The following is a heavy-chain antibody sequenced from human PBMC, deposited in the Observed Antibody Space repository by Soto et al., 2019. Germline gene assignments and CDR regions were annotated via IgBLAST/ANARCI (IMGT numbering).Heavy chain of an antibody. D-gene: IGHD3-10*01. V-gene: IGHV3-48*03. J-gene: IGHJ3*02. CDR3: ARERRITHAFDI. CDR2: ISSSGSTI. CDR1: GFTFSSYE. Sequence: GGSLRLSCATSGFTFSSYEMNWVRQAPGKGLEWVSYISSSGSTIYYADSVKGRFTISRDNAKNSLYLQMNSLRAEDTAVYYCARERRITHAFDIWGQGTMVTVSS.